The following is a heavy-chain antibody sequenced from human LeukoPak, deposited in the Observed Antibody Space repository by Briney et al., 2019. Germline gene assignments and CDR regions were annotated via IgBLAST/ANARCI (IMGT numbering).Heavy chain of an antibody. J-gene: IGHJ4*02. CDR3: ARDRSSGWYYFDY. V-gene: IGHV4-59*12. CDR2: IYYSGST. D-gene: IGHD6-19*01. CDR1: GGSISSYY. Sequence: SETLSLTCTVSGGSISSYYWSWTRQPPGKGLEWIGYIYYSGSTNYNPSLKSRVTISVDTSKNQFSLKLSSVTAADTAVYYCARDRSSGWYYFDYWGQGTLVTVSS.